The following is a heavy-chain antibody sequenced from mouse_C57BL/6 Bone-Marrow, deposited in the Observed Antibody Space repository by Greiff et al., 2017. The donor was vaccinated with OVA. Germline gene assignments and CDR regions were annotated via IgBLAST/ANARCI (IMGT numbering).Heavy chain of an antibody. J-gene: IGHJ4*01. Sequence: EVKLVESVAELVRPGASVKLSCTASGFNIKNTYMHWVKQRPEQGLEWIGRIDPANGNTKYAPKFQGKATITADTSSNTAYLQLSSLTSEDTAIYYCAPTTVVEAMDYRGQGTSVTVSS. CDR1: GFNIKNTY. CDR2: IDPANGNT. D-gene: IGHD1-1*01. V-gene: IGHV14-3*01. CDR3: APTTVVEAMDY.